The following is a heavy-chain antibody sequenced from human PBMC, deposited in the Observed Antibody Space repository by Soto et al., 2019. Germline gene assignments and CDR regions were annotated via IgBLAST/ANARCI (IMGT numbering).Heavy chain of an antibody. J-gene: IGHJ6*02. CDR2: IYYSGST. CDR1: GGSISSYY. Sequence: SETLSLTCTVSGGSISSYYWSWIRQPPGKGLEWIGYIYYSGSTNYNPSLKSRVTISVDTSKNQFSLKLSSVPAADTAVYYCAREDWNYLRGMDVWGQGTTVTVSS. D-gene: IGHD1-7*01. CDR3: AREDWNYLRGMDV. V-gene: IGHV4-59*01.